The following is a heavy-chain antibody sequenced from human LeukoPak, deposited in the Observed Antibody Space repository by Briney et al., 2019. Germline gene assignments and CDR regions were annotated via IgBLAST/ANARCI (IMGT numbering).Heavy chain of an antibody. D-gene: IGHD1-26*01. Sequence: SETLSLTCAVYGGSFSGYYWSWIRQPPGKGLEWIGEINHSGSTNYNPSLKSRVTISVDTSKNQFSLKLSSVTAADTAVYYCARDSGSYSSYYYMDVWGKGTTVTVSS. V-gene: IGHV4-34*01. CDR3: ARDSGSYSSYYYMDV. J-gene: IGHJ6*03. CDR1: GGSFSGYY. CDR2: INHSGST.